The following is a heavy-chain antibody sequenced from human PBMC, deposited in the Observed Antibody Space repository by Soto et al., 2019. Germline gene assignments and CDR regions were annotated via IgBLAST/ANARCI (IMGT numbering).Heavy chain of an antibody. V-gene: IGHV3-11*01. CDR1: EFTFSDFY. Sequence: QVVPVESGGGLVRPGGSLRLSCAVSEFTFSDFYMSWIRQAPGKGLEWISSVSGSGADKNYADSVRGRFSISRDNAKNSLYLQMNSLRAEDTAVYYCARDYRNKGFDYWGQGTLVTVSS. CDR3: ARDYRNKGFDY. D-gene: IGHD4-4*01. J-gene: IGHJ4*02. CDR2: VSGSGADK.